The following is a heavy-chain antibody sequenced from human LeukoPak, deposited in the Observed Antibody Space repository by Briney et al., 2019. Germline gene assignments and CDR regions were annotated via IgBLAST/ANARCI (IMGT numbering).Heavy chain of an antibody. Sequence: GASVKVSCKASGCIFTSYVMHWVRQAPGQRLEWMGWINAGNGNTKSSQKFQGRVTIIRDTSASTAYMEVSSLRSEDTSVYYCARASPGYSYDYFDYWGQGTLVTVSS. D-gene: IGHD5-18*01. CDR1: GCIFTSYV. V-gene: IGHV1-3*01. CDR3: ARASPGYSYDYFDY. CDR2: INAGNGNT. J-gene: IGHJ4*02.